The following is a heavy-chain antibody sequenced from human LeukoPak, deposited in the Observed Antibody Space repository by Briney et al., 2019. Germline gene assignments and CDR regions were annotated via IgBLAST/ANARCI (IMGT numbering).Heavy chain of an antibody. CDR2: ISGITTTSIPTTI. Sequence: XGSLRLSCAASGFTFSDYYMSWIRQAPGKGLEWVSYISGITTTSIPTTIYYADSVKGRFTISRDNAKNSLYLQMNSLRAEDTGVYYCAREGPRGNSQFDYWGQGTLVTVSS. D-gene: IGHD2/OR15-2a*01. J-gene: IGHJ4*02. CDR3: AREGPRGNSQFDY. CDR1: GFTFSDYY. V-gene: IGHV3-11*01.